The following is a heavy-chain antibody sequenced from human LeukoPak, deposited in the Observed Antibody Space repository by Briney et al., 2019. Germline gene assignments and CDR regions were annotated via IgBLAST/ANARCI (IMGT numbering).Heavy chain of an antibody. Sequence: GGSLRLSCAASGFTFSSYEMNWVRQAPGKGLEWVSYISSSGSTIYYADSVKGRFTISRDNAKNSLYLQMNNLRAEDTAVYYCAREVIRGGSYYYYYMDVWGKGTTVTVSS. CDR1: GFTFSSYE. D-gene: IGHD1-26*01. V-gene: IGHV3-48*03. J-gene: IGHJ6*03. CDR3: AREVIRGGSYYYYYMDV. CDR2: ISSSGSTI.